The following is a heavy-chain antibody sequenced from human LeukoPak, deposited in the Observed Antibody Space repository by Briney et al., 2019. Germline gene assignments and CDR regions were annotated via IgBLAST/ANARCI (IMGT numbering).Heavy chain of an antibody. J-gene: IGHJ3*02. Sequence: GESLKTSCKSSGYRFPSYWISWVRQTPGQGLEWMGRIDPSDSYTNYSPSFQGHVTISGDKSISTAYLQLSSLKASDTAMYYCARLHRQLNGFDIWGQGTLVTVSS. CDR2: IDPSDSYT. CDR1: GYRFPSYW. D-gene: IGHD6-6*01. V-gene: IGHV5-10-1*01. CDR3: ARLHRQLNGFDI.